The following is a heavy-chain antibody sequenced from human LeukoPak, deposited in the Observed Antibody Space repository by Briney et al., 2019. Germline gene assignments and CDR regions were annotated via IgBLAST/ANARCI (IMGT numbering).Heavy chain of an antibody. V-gene: IGHV4-39*07. J-gene: IGHJ4*02. CDR3: ARDRSYYDSRALDY. D-gene: IGHD3-22*01. CDR1: GGSISSSSYY. Sequence: SETLSLTCTVSGGSISSSSYYWGWIRQPRGKGLEWIGSIYYSGSTYYNPSLKSRVTISVDTSKNQFSLKLSSVTAADTAVYYCARDRSYYDSRALDYWGQGTLVTVSS. CDR2: IYYSGST.